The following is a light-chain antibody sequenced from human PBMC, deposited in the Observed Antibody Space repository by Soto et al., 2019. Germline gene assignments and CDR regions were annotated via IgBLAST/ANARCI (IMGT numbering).Light chain of an antibody. Sequence: DIQMTQSPSSVSASVGDRVTITCRASQGIDTWLAWFQQKPGEAPRLLVYDTSSLQSGVPSRFSGSRSGTLFTLTISSLQPEDFATYYCQQANSCPFTFGPGTKVDIK. V-gene: IGKV1D-12*01. CDR1: QGIDTW. J-gene: IGKJ3*01. CDR3: QQANSCPFT. CDR2: DTS.